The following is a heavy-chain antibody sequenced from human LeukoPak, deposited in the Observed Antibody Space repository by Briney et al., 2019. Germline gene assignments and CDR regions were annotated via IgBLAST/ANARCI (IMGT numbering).Heavy chain of an antibody. Sequence: ASVKVSCKASGGTFSSYAISWVRQAPGQGLEWMGGIIPIFGTANYAQKFQGRVTITADESTSTAYMELSSLRSEDTAVYYCARGSRKYSSSWYPDCWGQGTLVTVSS. J-gene: IGHJ4*02. V-gene: IGHV1-69*13. CDR2: IIPIFGTA. D-gene: IGHD6-13*01. CDR3: ARGSRKYSSSWYPDC. CDR1: GGTFSSYA.